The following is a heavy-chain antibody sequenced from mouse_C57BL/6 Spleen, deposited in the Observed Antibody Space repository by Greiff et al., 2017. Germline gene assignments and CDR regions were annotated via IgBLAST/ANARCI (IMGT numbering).Heavy chain of an antibody. J-gene: IGHJ2*01. CDR1: GYTFTSYW. Sequence: QVQLQQPGAELVRPGSSVKLSCKASGYTFTSYWMDWVKQRPGQGLEWIGNIYPSDSETHYNQKFKDKATLTVDKSSSTAYMQLSSLPSEDSAVYYCARNPYYFDYWGQGTTLTVSS. CDR3: ARNPYYFDY. CDR2: IYPSDSET. V-gene: IGHV1-61*01.